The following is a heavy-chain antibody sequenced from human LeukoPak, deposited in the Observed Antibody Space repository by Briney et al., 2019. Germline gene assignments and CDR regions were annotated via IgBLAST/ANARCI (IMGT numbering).Heavy chain of an antibody. Sequence: SGGSLRLSCAASGFTFSSYDMHWVRQATGKGLEWVSAIGTAGDPYYPGSVKGRFTISRENAKNSLYLQMNSLRAGDTAVYYCARGGSVAGRGLYYYYGMDVWGQGTTVTVSS. D-gene: IGHD6-19*01. V-gene: IGHV3-13*05. CDR2: IGTAGDP. J-gene: IGHJ6*02. CDR1: GFTFSSYD. CDR3: ARGGSVAGRGLYYYYGMDV.